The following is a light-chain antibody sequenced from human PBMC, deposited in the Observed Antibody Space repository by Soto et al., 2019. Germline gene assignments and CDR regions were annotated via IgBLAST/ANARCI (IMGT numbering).Light chain of an antibody. CDR3: QSYDSSLDVV. CDR2: GNS. CDR1: SSNIGAGYD. Sequence: HSVLTQPPSVSGAPGQRVTISCTGSSSNIGAGYDVHWYQQLPGTAPKLLIYGNSNRPSGVPDRFSGSKSGTSASLAITGLQAEDEADYYGQSYDSSLDVVFGGGTKVTVL. V-gene: IGLV1-40*01. J-gene: IGLJ2*01.